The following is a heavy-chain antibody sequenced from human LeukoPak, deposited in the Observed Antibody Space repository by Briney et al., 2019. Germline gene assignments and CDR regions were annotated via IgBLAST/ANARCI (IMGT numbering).Heavy chain of an antibody. D-gene: IGHD1-26*01. V-gene: IGHV3-23*01. CDR2: ISGRGGST. J-gene: IGHJ4*02. CDR1: GFTFSSYA. CDR3: AKALPRSYALDY. Sequence: GGSLRLSCAASGFTFSSYAMSWVRQAPGKGLEWVSDISGRGGSTNYADSVKGRFTISRDNSKNTLYLQMNSLRAEDTAVYYCAKALPRSYALDYWGQGTLVTVSS.